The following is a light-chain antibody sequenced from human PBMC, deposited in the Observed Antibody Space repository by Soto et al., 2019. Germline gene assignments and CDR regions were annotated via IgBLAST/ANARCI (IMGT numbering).Light chain of an antibody. J-gene: IGKJ3*01. Sequence: DIQMTQSPSSLFASVGDRVTITCRASQDIRNYLAWYQQRPGKVPTLLIYAASTLQSGVPSRFSGSGSGTDYTLTISSLQPEDVATDYCHSYNTAAFTFGPGTKVDI. CDR3: HSYNTAAFT. CDR1: QDIRNY. V-gene: IGKV1-27*01. CDR2: AAS.